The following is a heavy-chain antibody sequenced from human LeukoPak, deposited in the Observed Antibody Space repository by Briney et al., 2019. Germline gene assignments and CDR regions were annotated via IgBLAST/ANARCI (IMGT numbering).Heavy chain of an antibody. CDR1: GYTFTSYD. CDR2: MNPNSGNT. J-gene: IGHJ5*02. D-gene: IGHD2-2*02. Sequence: ASVKVSCKASGYTFTSYDINWVRQATGQGLEWMGWMNPNSGNTGYAQKFQGRVTMTRNTSISTAYMELSSLRSDDTAGYYCARVRMVVVPAAILWFDPWGQGTLVTVSS. CDR3: ARVRMVVVPAAILWFDP. V-gene: IGHV1-8*01.